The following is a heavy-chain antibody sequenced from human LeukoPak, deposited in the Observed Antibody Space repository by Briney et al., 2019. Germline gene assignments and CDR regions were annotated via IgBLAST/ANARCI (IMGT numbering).Heavy chain of an antibody. CDR2: ISYDGSNK. CDR1: GFTFSSYG. CDR3: ASSIMSGWYVWDY. Sequence: PGGSLRLSCAASGFTFSSYGMHWVRQAPGKGPEWVAVISYDGSNKYYAYSVKGRFTISRDNSKNTLYLQMNSLRAEDTAVYYCASSIMSGWYVWDYWGQGTLVTVSS. V-gene: IGHV3-30*03. J-gene: IGHJ4*02. D-gene: IGHD6-19*01.